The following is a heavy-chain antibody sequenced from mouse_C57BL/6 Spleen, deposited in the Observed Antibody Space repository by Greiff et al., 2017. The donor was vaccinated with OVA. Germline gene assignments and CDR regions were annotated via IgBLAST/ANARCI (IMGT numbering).Heavy chain of an antibody. D-gene: IGHD1-1*01. CDR3: ARRYYYGSSYNYAMDY. J-gene: IGHJ4*01. V-gene: IGHV1-22*01. Sequence: EVQLQQSGPELVKPGASVKMSCKASGYTFTDYNMHWVKQSHGKSLEWIGYINPNNGGTSYNQKFKGKATLTVNKSSSTAYMELRSLTSEDSAVYYCARRYYYGSSYNYAMDYWGQGTSVTVSS. CDR2: INPNNGGT. CDR1: GYTFTDYN.